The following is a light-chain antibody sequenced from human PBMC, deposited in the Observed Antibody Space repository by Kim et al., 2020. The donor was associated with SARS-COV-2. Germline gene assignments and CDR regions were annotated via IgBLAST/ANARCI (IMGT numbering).Light chain of an antibody. Sequence: GQSVTISCTGASSDFDAYKYVSGYQHHPGKAPKLMIYDVTKRPSGVPDRFSGSRSANTASLTISGLQAEDEADYYCGSYAGSNNYVFGTGTKVTVL. J-gene: IGLJ1*01. V-gene: IGLV2-8*01. CDR2: DVT. CDR3: GSYAGSNNYV. CDR1: SSDFDAYKY.